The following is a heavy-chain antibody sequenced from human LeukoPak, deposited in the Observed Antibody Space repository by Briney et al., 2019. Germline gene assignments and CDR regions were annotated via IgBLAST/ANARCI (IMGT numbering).Heavy chain of an antibody. D-gene: IGHD1-7*01. V-gene: IGHV4-4*02. CDR1: GGSISSSNW. Sequence: PSETLSLTCAVSGGSISSSNWWSWVRQPPGKGLEWIGEIYHSGSTNYNPSLKSRDTISVDKSKNQFSLKLSSVTAADTAVYYCARAPRGTNNFDYWGQGTLVTVSS. J-gene: IGHJ4*02. CDR3: ARAPRGTNNFDY. CDR2: IYHSGST.